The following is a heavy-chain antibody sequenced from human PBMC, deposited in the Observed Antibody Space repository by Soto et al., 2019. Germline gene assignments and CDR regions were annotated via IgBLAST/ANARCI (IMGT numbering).Heavy chain of an antibody. J-gene: IGHJ5*02. V-gene: IGHV4-30-2*01. Sequence: VSGGSISSGGYSWSWIRQPPGKGLEWIGYIYHSGSTYYNPSLKSRVTISVDRSKNQFSLKLSSVTAADTAVYYRARGQAVAAHHWGQGTLVTVSS. CDR1: GGSISSGGYS. D-gene: IGHD2-15*01. CDR2: IYHSGST. CDR3: ARGQAVAAHH.